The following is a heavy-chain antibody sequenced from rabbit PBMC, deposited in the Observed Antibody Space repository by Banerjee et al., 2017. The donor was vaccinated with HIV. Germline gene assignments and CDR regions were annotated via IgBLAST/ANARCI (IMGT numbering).Heavy chain of an antibody. CDR3: ARGYTYYYDGYDL. V-gene: IGHV1S45*01. CDR1: GFTISSSYY. D-gene: IGHD6-1*01. CDR2: IYTDSSDST. J-gene: IGHJ3*01. Sequence: QEQLVESGGGLVTLGGSLALTCKASGFTISSSYYMCWVRQAPGKGLEWIGCIYTDSSDSTAYASWAKGRFTISKTSNMVTLQMTSLTAADTATYFCARGYTYYYDGYDLWGQGTLVTVS.